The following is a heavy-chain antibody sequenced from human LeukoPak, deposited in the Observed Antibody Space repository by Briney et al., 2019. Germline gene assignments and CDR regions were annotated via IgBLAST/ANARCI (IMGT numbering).Heavy chain of an antibody. D-gene: IGHD3-22*01. CDR2: IYYSGNS. CDR1: GGSISSSSYY. J-gene: IGHJ4*02. CDR3: ARHSNGYFDY. V-gene: IGHV4-39*01. Sequence: SETLSLTCTVSGGSISSSSYYWGWIRQPPGRGLEWIGSIYYSGNSYFNPSLKSRVTISVDTSKNQFALKLSSVTAADTAFYCCARHSNGYFDYWGQGTLVTVSS.